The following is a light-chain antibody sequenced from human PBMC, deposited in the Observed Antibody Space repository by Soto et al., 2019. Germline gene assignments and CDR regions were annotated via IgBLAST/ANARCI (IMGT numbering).Light chain of an antibody. Sequence: QSVLTQPASVSGSPGQSITISCTGTSSDVGGYNYVSWYQLHPGKAPKLIIYEVSHRPLGASNHFSGYKSGNTAFLTISGLQAEDEADYYCSSYTSTSTPCVFGTGTKVTVL. CDR1: SSDVGGYNY. CDR2: EVS. CDR3: SSYTSTSTPCV. V-gene: IGLV2-14*01. J-gene: IGLJ1*01.